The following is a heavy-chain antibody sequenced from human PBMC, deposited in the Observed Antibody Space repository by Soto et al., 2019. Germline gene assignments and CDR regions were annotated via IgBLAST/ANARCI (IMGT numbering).Heavy chain of an antibody. V-gene: IGHV4-59*01. CDR1: GASMSGSY. J-gene: IGHJ4*02. CDR3: ARDFNSYGYSD. D-gene: IGHD5-18*01. Sequence: LSLTCTVSGASMSGSYWSWIRQPPGKGLEWIGFFYYTGSTSYNPSLKSRVTISGDTSKSQFTLKVTSVTAADTAVYFCARDFNSYGYSDWGQGTPVTVSS. CDR2: FYYTGST.